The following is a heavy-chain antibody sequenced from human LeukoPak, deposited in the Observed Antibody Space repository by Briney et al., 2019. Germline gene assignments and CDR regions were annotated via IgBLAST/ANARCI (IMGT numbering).Heavy chain of an antibody. CDR3: ARALGYCSGGSCYERRWFDP. D-gene: IGHD2-15*01. J-gene: IGHJ5*02. Sequence: SEKVSCKASGYTCTGYYMNWVRQAPGQGLEWMGWINPNSGGTNYAQKFQGRVTMTRDTSISTAYMELSRLRSDDTAVYYCARALGYCSGGSCYERRWFDPWGQGTLVTVSS. CDR1: GYTCTGYY. V-gene: IGHV1-2*02. CDR2: INPNSGGT.